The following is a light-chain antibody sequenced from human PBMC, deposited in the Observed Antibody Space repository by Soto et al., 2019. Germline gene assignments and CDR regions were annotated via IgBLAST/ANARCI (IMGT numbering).Light chain of an antibody. Sequence: EIVLTQSPATLSLSPGEKATLSCSASQSVGQCLAWYQQKPCQAPRLLIYDASNRATGIPARFSGSGSGTDFTLTISSLEHEDFAVYYCQQRGNWPPLFTFGPGTMVDIK. J-gene: IGKJ3*01. CDR3: QQRGNWPPLFT. CDR2: DAS. CDR1: QSVGQC. V-gene: IGKV3-11*01.